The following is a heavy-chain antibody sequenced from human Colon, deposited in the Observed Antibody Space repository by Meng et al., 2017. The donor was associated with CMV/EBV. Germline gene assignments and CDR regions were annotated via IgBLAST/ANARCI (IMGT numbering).Heavy chain of an antibody. CDR2: INHSGST. CDR1: GGSFNGYY. V-gene: IGHV4-34*01. Sequence: HWEQGRLKPSETLSLTCAGDGGSFNGYYWSWIRQPPGKGLEWIGEINHSGSTNYNPSLKSRVTISVDTSKNQFSLKLSSVTAADTAVYYCARKWELGAFDIWGQGTMVTVSS. CDR3: ARKWELGAFDI. D-gene: IGHD1-26*01. J-gene: IGHJ3*02.